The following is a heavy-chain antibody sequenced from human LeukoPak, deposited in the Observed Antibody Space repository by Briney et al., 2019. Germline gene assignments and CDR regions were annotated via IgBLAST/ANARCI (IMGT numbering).Heavy chain of an antibody. V-gene: IGHV3-66*01. Sequence: GGSLRLSCAASGFTVSSSYMNWVRQAPGKGLEWVSLIYSGGGTYYADSVKGRFTISRDNSKNTLYLQMNSLRAEDTAVYYCARDQNSWGQGTLVTVSS. CDR1: GFTVSSSY. J-gene: IGHJ5*02. CDR2: IYSGGGT. CDR3: ARDQNS.